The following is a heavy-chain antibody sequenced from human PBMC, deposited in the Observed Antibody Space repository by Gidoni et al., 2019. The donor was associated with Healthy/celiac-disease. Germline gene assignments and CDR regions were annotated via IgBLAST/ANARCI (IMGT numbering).Heavy chain of an antibody. J-gene: IGHJ4*02. D-gene: IGHD5-18*01. V-gene: IGHV4-34*01. CDR1: GGSFSGSY. CDR3: ARGDVDTAMVISRRGYYFDY. Sequence: QVQLQQWGAGLLKPSETLSLTCAVYGGSFSGSYWSWSRQPPGKGLEWIGEINHSGSTNYNPSLKSRVTISVDTSKNQFSLKLSSVTAADTAVYYCARGDVDTAMVISRRGYYFDYWGQGTLVTVSS. CDR2: INHSGST.